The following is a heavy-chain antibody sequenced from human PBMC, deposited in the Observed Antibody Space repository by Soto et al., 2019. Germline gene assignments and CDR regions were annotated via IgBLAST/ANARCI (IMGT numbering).Heavy chain of an antibody. Sequence: PGGSLRLSCAASGFTFSSYGVHWVRQAPGKGLEWVAVIWYDGSNKYYADSVKGRFTISRDNSKNTLYLQMNSLRAEDTAVYYCARDSSGYYSFDYWGQGTLVTVSS. CDR1: GFTFSSYG. CDR2: IWYDGSNK. CDR3: ARDSSGYYSFDY. D-gene: IGHD3-22*01. V-gene: IGHV3-33*01. J-gene: IGHJ4*02.